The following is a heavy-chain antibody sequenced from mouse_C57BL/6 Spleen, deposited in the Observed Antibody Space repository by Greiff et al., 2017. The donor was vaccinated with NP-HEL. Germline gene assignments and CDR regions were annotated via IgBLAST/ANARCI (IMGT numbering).Heavy chain of an antibody. J-gene: IGHJ3*01. V-gene: IGHV1-81*01. CDR1: GYTFTSYG. CDR2: IYPRSGNT. D-gene: IGHD3-2*02. Sequence: QVHVKQSGAELARPGASVKLSCKASGYTFTSYGISWVKQRTGQGLEWIGEIYPRSGNTYYNEKFKGKATLTADKSSSTAYMELRSLTSEDSAVYFCAREGSSGSFAYWGQGTLVTVSA. CDR3: AREGSSGSFAY.